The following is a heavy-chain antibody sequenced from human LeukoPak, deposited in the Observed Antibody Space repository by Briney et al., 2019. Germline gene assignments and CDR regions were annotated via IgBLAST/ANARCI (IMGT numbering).Heavy chain of an antibody. D-gene: IGHD3-3*01. V-gene: IGHV1-69*13. CDR2: IIPIFGTA. J-gene: IGHJ6*02. CDR1: GGTFISYA. CDR3: ARDSGLRFLEWLLDYYYGMDV. Sequence: SVKVSCKASGGTFISYAISWVRQAPGQGLEWMGGIIPIFGTANYAQKFQGRVTITADESTSTAYMELSSLRSEDTAVYYCARDSGLRFLEWLLDYYYGMDVWGQGTTVTVSS.